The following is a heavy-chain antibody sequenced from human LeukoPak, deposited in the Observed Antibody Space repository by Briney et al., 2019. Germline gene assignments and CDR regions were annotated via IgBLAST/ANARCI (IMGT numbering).Heavy chain of an antibody. J-gene: IGHJ4*02. V-gene: IGHV1-24*01. D-gene: IGHD6-25*01. Sequence: ASVKVSCKVSGYTLTELSMHWVRQAPGKGLEWMGGFDPEEGETIYAQKFQGRVTMTEDTSTGTGYMELSSLRSEDTAVYFCATELGGVALYSSAGGEVYWGQGTLVTVSS. CDR2: FDPEEGET. CDR3: ATELGGVALYSSAGGEVY. CDR1: GYTLTELS.